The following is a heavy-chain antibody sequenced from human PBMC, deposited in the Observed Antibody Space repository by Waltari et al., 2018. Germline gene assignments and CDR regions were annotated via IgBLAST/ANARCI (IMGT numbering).Heavy chain of an antibody. Sequence: EVRLEESGGGLVQPGGSLRLSCAASGFAFSSYWMHWVRQAPGKGLVWVSRIDDDGGGTTYADSGVGRFTISRDNAKSTVYLEMNSLRAEDTAVYYCSRSPAGYSRSDYWGQGTLVTVSS. CDR2: IDDDGGGT. V-gene: IGHV3-74*01. J-gene: IGHJ4*02. CDR1: GFAFSSYW. CDR3: SRSPAGYSRSDY. D-gene: IGHD5-18*01.